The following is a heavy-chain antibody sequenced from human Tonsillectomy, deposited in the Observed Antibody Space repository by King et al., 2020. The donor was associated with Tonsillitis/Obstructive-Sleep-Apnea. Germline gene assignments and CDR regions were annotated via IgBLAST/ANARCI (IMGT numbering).Heavy chain of an antibody. Sequence: VQLVESGGGLVQPGRSLRLSCAASGFTFDDYAMHWVRQAPGKGLEGVSGISWIIVSIGYADPVKGRFTISRDNAKNSLYLQMNSLRAEDTALYYCAKDMSYWNSLPDYWGQGTLVTVSS. J-gene: IGHJ4*02. CDR2: ISWIIVSI. CDR1: GFTFDDYA. CDR3: AKDMSYWNSLPDY. D-gene: IGHD3-10*01. V-gene: IGHV3-9*01.